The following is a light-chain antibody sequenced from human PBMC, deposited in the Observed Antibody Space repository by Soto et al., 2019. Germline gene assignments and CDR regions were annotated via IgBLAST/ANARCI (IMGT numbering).Light chain of an antibody. J-gene: IGKJ2*01. CDR3: QQSGSSPLYT. Sequence: EIVLTQSPGTLSLSPGERPTLSCRASQSVGSSYLAWYQQKPGQAPILLIHGTSSRATGIPDRFSASGSGTDFTLTISRLEPEDFAVYYCQQSGSSPLYTFGQGTKLEIK. CDR2: GTS. CDR1: QSVGSSY. V-gene: IGKV3-20*01.